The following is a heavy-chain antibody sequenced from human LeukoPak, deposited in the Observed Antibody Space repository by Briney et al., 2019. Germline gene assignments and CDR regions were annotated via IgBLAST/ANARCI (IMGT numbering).Heavy chain of an antibody. CDR1: GFTFSSYW. D-gene: IGHD2-2*01. J-gene: IGHJ4*02. CDR2: INTDGSST. Sequence: RGSLRLSCAASGFTFSSYWMHWVRQAPGKGLVWVSRINTDGSSTSYADSVKGRFTISRDNAKNTLYLQMNSLRAEETAVYYCARGGDIVVVPAAMGWSGYYFDYWGQGTLVTVSS. V-gene: IGHV3-74*01. CDR3: ARGGDIVVVPAAMGWSGYYFDY.